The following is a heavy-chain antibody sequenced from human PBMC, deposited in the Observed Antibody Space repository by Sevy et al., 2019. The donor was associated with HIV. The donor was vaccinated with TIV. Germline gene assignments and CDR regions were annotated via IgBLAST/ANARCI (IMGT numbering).Heavy chain of an antibody. V-gene: IGHV4-61*02. J-gene: IGHJ4*02. D-gene: IGHD6-13*01. CDR1: NGSISSGTYY. Sequence: SETLSLTCTVSNGSISSGTYYWTWIRQPAGKGLEWIGRISTSGTTNYNPSLKSRVTILLDTSKNQFSLKLSSVTAADTAVYYCARAAAAALDYWGQGTLITVSS. CDR2: ISTSGTT. CDR3: ARAAAAALDY.